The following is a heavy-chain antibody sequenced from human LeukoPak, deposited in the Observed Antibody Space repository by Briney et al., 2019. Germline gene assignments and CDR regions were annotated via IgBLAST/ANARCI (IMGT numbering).Heavy chain of an antibody. V-gene: IGHV1-18*01. CDR3: ARGGLWCTGNKCYYYFDY. J-gene: IGHJ4*02. CDR1: GYTFTSYG. D-gene: IGHD2-8*02. CDR2: ISAYNGNR. Sequence: ASVKVSCKASGYTFTSYGISWVRQAPGQGLEWMGWISAYNGNRNYAQNLQDRVTMTTDTSTSTAYMELRSLKSNDTAVYYCARGGLWCTGNKCYYYFDYWGQGTLVTVSS.